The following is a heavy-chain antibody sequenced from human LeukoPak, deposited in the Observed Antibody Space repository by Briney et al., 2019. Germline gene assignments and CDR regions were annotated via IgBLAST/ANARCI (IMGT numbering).Heavy chain of an antibody. D-gene: IGHD6-19*01. J-gene: IGHJ6*02. CDR1: GGSISSSSYY. CDR3: ARESGIAVAGTYYYYYGMDV. Sequence: PSETLSLTCTVSGGSISSSSYYWGWIRQPPGKGLEWIGSIDYSGSTYYNPSLKSRVTISVDTSKNQFSLKLSSVTAADTAVYYCARESGIAVAGTYYYYYGMDVWGQGTTVTVSS. CDR2: IDYSGST. V-gene: IGHV4-39*07.